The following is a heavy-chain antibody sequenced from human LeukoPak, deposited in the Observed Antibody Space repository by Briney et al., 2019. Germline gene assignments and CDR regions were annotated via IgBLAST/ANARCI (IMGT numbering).Heavy chain of an antibody. CDR3: ANPARGLADSGAITW. D-gene: IGHD3-16*01. CDR1: GGSFSYYY. CDR2: INHSGIT. V-gene: IGHV4-34*01. Sequence: SETLSLTCAVYGGSFSYYYWSWIRQPPGKGLEWIGEINHSGITNYNPSLKSRVTISADTSKNQFSLKLTSVTAADTAVYYCANPARGLADSGAITWWGQGTLVTVSS. J-gene: IGHJ4*02.